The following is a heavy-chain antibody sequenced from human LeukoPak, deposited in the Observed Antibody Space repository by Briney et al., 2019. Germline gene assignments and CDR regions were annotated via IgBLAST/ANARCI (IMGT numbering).Heavy chain of an antibody. Sequence: PSETLSLTCTVSGGSISGYYWSWIRQPPGKGLEWIGEINHSGSTNYNPSLKSRVTISVDTSKNQFSLKLSSVTAADTAVYYCARAQDCSSTSCYTGGSWFDPWGQGTPVTVSS. CDR2: INHSGST. J-gene: IGHJ5*02. V-gene: IGHV4-34*01. CDR3: ARAQDCSSTSCYTGGSWFDP. CDR1: GGSISGYY. D-gene: IGHD2-2*02.